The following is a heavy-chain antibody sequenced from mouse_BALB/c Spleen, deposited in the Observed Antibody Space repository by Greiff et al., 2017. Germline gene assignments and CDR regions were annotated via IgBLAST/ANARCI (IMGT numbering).Heavy chain of an antibody. CDR2: ISYSGST. D-gene: IGHD2-14*01. J-gene: IGHJ2*01. CDR1: GYSITSDYA. CDR3: ARWDRSYFDY. Sequence: EVQLQESGPGLVKPSQSLSLTCTVTGYSITSDYAWNWIRQFPGNKLEWMGYISYSGSTSYNPSLKSRISITRDTSKNQFFLQLNSVTTEDTATYYCARWDRSYFDYWGQGTTLTVSS. V-gene: IGHV3-2*02.